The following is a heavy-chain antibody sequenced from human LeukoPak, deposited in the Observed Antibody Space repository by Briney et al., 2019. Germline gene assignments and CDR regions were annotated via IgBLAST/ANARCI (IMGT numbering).Heavy chain of an antibody. CDR1: GGSSSGNY. Sequence: PSETLSLTCVVYGGSSSGNYWSWIRQPPGKGLEWIGEINHSGSTNNNPSLKSRVTMSVDTSKNQFSLKLSSVTAADTAVYYCARVIRYFDWLLSGNTVYYFDYWGQGTLVTVSS. CDR3: ARVIRYFDWLLSGNTVYYFDY. J-gene: IGHJ4*02. D-gene: IGHD3-9*01. CDR2: INHSGST. V-gene: IGHV4-34*01.